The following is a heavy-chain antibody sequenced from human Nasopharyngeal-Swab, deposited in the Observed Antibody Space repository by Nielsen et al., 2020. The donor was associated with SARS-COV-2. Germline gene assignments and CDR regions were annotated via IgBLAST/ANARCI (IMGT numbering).Heavy chain of an antibody. D-gene: IGHD3-22*01. V-gene: IGHV4-34*01. Sequence: SETLSLTCAVYGGSFSGYYWSWIRQPPGKGLEWIGEINHSGSTNYNPSLKSRVTISVDTSKNQFSLKLSSVTAADTAVYYCARRWDSSGYYYDVGIDYWGQGTLVTVSS. CDR1: GGSFSGYY. CDR2: INHSGST. J-gene: IGHJ4*02. CDR3: ARRWDSSGYYYDVGIDY.